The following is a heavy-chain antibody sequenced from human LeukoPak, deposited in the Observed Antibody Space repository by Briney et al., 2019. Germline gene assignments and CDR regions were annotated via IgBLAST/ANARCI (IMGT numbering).Heavy chain of an antibody. CDR3: AKDDGWSRFES. D-gene: IGHD6-19*01. V-gene: IGHV3-7*01. J-gene: IGHJ4*02. CDR1: GFNFRDYY. Sequence: GGSLILSCAASGFNFRDYYMTWVRQAPGKGLEWVAHIKYDGSEKSYVDSVKGRFTISRDNDKNSVYLQMNGLRDEDSAIYYCAKDDGWSRFESWGQGTLVTVSS. CDR2: IKYDGSEK.